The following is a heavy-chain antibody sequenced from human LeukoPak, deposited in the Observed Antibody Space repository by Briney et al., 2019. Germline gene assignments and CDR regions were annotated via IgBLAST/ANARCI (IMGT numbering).Heavy chain of an antibody. CDR3: ARGEMADY. Sequence: SETLSLTCTVSGGSISSYYWSWIRQTPGKGLEWIGYLHHTGSTNYNPSLKSRVTISVDTSKNQSSLKLSSVTAADTAVYYCARGEMADYWAQGTLVTVSS. J-gene: IGHJ4*02. CDR1: GGSISSYY. D-gene: IGHD5-24*01. V-gene: IGHV4-59*01. CDR2: LHHTGST.